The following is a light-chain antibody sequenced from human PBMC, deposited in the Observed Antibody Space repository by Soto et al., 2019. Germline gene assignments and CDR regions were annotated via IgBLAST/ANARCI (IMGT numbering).Light chain of an antibody. J-gene: IGLJ2*01. CDR2: DVS. CDR3: SSYTSSSIRV. CDR1: SSDVGGYNY. Sequence: QSVLTQPASVSGSPEQSITISCTGTSSDVGGYNYVSWYQQHPGKAPKLMIYDVSNRPSGVSNRFSGSKSGNTASLTISGLQAEDEADYYCSSYTSSSIRVFGGGTKLTVL. V-gene: IGLV2-14*01.